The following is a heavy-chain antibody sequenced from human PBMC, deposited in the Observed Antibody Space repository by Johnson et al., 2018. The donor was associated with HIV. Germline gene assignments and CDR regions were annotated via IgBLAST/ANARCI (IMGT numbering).Heavy chain of an antibody. Sequence: VLLVESGGGVVQPGRSLRLSCAASGFTFSSYWMHWVRQAPGQGLVWVSRINSDGSSTSYEDSVKGRFTIARDNSKNTLYLQMNSLRAEDTAVYYCANGGGGAFDIWGQGTMVTVSS. V-gene: IGHV3-74*02. CDR2: INSDGSST. D-gene: IGHD3-16*01. CDR1: GFTFSSYW. J-gene: IGHJ3*02. CDR3: ANGGGGAFDI.